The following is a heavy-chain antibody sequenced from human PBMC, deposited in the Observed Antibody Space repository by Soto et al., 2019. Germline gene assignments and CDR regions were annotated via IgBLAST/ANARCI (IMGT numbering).Heavy chain of an antibody. CDR2: INHSGST. J-gene: IGHJ4*02. CDR3: ARGLYYYDDFDY. CDR1: CGSFIGYY. D-gene: IGHD3-22*01. Sequence: SETLSLTCAFYCGSFIGYYWSWIRQPPGKGLEWIGEINHSGSTNYNPSLKSRVTISVDTSKNQFSLKLSSVTAADTAVYYCARGLYYYDDFDYWGQGTLVTVSS. V-gene: IGHV4-34*01.